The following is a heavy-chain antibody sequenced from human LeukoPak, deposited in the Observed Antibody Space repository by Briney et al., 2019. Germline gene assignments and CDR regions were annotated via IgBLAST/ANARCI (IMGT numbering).Heavy chain of an antibody. J-gene: IGHJ4*02. Sequence: PSETLSLTCTVSGGSISSSSYYWGWIRQPPGKGLEWIGSIYYSGSTYYNPSLRSRVTISVDTSKNQFSLNLSSVTAADTAVYFCARDEGSSYPFDYWGQGTLVTVSS. CDR2: IYYSGST. D-gene: IGHD2-2*01. CDR3: ARDEGSSYPFDY. V-gene: IGHV4-39*07. CDR1: GGSISSSSYY.